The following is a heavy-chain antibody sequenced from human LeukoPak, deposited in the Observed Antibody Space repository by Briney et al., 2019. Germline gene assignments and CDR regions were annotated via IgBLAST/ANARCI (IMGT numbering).Heavy chain of an antibody. CDR1: GFTFDDYA. CDR3: AKDKYGAVAGLFDY. J-gene: IGHJ4*02. D-gene: IGHD6-19*01. CDR2: ISWNSGSI. Sequence: PGGSLRLSCAASGFTFDDYAMHLVRQAPGKGLEWVSGISWNSGSIGYADSVKGRFTISRDNAKNSLYLQMNSLRAEDTALYYCAKDKYGAVAGLFDYWGQGTLVTVSS. V-gene: IGHV3-9*01.